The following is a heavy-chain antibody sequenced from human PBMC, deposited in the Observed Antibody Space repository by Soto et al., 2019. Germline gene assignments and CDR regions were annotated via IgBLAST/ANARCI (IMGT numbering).Heavy chain of an antibody. J-gene: IGHJ4*02. Sequence: GGSLRLSCAVTGFTVRVNGMSWVRQAPGKGLEWVSSITIAGTYYADSAKGRFTFSTDYSRNTIFLQMNRLRAEDSAIYYCAGDGGNSYLGQGALVTVSS. CDR3: AGDGGNSY. CDR2: ITIAGT. V-gene: IGHV3-53*01. D-gene: IGHD2-15*01. CDR1: GFTVRVNG.